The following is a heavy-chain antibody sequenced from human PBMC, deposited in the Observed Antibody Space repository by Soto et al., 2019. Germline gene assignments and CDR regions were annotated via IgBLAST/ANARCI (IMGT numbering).Heavy chain of an antibody. CDR3: AKDVSSTVTTRGSYYFDY. D-gene: IGHD4-17*01. CDR2: ISWNSGSI. Sequence: GGSLRLSCAASGFTFDDYAMHWVRQAPGKGLEWVSGISWNSGSIGYADSVKGRFTISRDNAKNSLYLQMNSLRAEDTALYYCAKDVSSTVTTRGSYYFDYWGQGTLVTVSS. J-gene: IGHJ4*02. V-gene: IGHV3-9*01. CDR1: GFTFDDYA.